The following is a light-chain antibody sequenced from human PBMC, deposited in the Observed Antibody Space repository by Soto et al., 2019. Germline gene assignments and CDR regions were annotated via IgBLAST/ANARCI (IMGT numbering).Light chain of an antibody. V-gene: IGKV3-15*01. CDR3: QQYNNWPL. CDR1: QSVSSN. J-gene: IGKJ3*01. CDR2: GAS. Sequence: EIVLTQSPAILSVSPGERATLSCRASQSVSSNLAWYQQKPGQAPRLLIYGASTRATGIPARFSGSGSGTEFTLTISSLQSEDFAVYYCQQYNNWPLFGPGTKVDIK.